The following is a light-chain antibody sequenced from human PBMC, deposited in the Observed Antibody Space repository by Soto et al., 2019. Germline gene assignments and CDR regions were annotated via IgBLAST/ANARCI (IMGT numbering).Light chain of an antibody. Sequence: DIQMTQSPSTLSASVGDRVTITCRASQSINSWLAWYQQKPGKAPKLMIYKASSLKSGVPSRFSGSGSGTEFTLTISSLQPDDFATYYCQQYNDYWTFGQGTKVEI. V-gene: IGKV1-5*03. CDR2: KAS. CDR1: QSINSW. CDR3: QQYNDYWT. J-gene: IGKJ1*01.